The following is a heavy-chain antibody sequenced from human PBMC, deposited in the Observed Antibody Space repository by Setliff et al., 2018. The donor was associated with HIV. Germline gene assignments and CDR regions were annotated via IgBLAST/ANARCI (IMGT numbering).Heavy chain of an antibody. V-gene: IGHV3-23*01. CDR1: GFVFYSFD. D-gene: IGHD1-26*01. Sequence: PGGSLRLSCVASGFVFYSFDMNWVRQTPEKGLEWVSAISPGSDTTYYADSVKGRFTISRDDSRDMLFLQMNSLIPEDTAIYYCAKPTSGLYPRSFDVWGQGTKVTVSS. CDR3: AKPTSGLYPRSFDV. J-gene: IGHJ3*01. CDR2: ISPGSDTT.